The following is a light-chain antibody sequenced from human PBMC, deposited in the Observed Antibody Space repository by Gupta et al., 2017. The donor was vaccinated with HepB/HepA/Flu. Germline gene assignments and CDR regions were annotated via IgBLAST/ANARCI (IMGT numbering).Light chain of an antibody. CDR1: SSDVGAYDH. CDR3: NSYTTRSTVV. Sequence: QSALTQPASVSGSPGQSITIPCSGTSSDVGAYDHVSWYQHHPGKAPKLMIYGVNNRPSGVSDRFSGSKSGNTASLSISGLQAEDEADYFCNSYTTRSTVVFGGGTKLTVL. CDR2: GVN. J-gene: IGLJ2*01. V-gene: IGLV2-14*03.